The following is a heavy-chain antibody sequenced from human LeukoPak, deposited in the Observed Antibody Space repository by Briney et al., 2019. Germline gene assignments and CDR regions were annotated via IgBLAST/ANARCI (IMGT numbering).Heavy chain of an antibody. Sequence: GESRKISCKGSGYSFTSYWIAWARQMPGKGLEWMGIIYPGDSDTRYSPSFQGQVTISADKSISTAYLQRSSLKASDTAMYYCARFLSGYGDPWGQGTLVTVSS. D-gene: IGHD5-12*01. V-gene: IGHV5-51*01. CDR3: ARFLSGYGDP. CDR1: GYSFTSYW. CDR2: IYPGDSDT. J-gene: IGHJ5*02.